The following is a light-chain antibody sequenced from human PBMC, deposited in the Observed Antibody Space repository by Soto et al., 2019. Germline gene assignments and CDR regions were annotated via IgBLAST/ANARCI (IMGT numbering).Light chain of an antibody. CDR1: QSVSSY. J-gene: IGKJ4*01. Sequence: EIVLTQPPAPLSLSPGERATLSCRASQSVSSYLAWYEQKPGQAPRLLIYDASNRATGIPARFSGSGSGTDFTLTISSLEPEDVAVYYCQQRSNWPPGAFGGGTKVEIK. CDR3: QQRSNWPPGA. CDR2: DAS. V-gene: IGKV3-11*01.